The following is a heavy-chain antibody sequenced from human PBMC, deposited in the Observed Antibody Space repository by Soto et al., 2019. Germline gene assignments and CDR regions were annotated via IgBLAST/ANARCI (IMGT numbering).Heavy chain of an antibody. CDR1: GFTFSSCG. V-gene: IGHV3-21*01. CDR2: ISSSSSYI. CDR3: ARDIRVAMDV. Sequence: PGGSLRLSCAASGFTFSSCGMNWVRQAPGKGLEWVSSISSSSSYIYYADSVKGRFTISRDNAKNSLYLQMNSLRAEDTAVYYCARDIRVAMDVWGQGTTVTVSS. D-gene: IGHD3-3*01. J-gene: IGHJ6*02.